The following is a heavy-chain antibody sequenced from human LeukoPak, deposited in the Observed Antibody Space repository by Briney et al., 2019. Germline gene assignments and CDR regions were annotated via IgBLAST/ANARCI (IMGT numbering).Heavy chain of an antibody. CDR1: GFTFSSYV. V-gene: IGHV3-30-3*01. J-gene: IGHJ4*02. CDR2: ISYDGSNK. D-gene: IGHD6-19*01. Sequence: PGGSLRLSCAASGFTFSSYVMHWVRQAPGKGLEWVAVISYDGSNKYYADSVKGRFTISRDNSKNTLYLPMNSLRAEDTAVYYCARESRGWYSSGPTIDYWGQGTLVTVSS. CDR3: ARESRGWYSSGPTIDY.